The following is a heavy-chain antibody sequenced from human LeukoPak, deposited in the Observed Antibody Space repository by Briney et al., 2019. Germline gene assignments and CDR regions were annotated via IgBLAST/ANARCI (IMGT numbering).Heavy chain of an antibody. V-gene: IGHV3-43D*03. Sequence: PGGSLRLSCAASGFTFDDYSMHWVRHAPGKGLEWVSLISWNGGSTYYADSVKGRFTISRDNSKNSLYLQMNSLRAEDTALYYCAKDGKNYFDYWGQGTLVTVSS. J-gene: IGHJ4*02. CDR2: ISWNGGST. CDR3: AKDGKNYFDY. CDR1: GFTFDDYS.